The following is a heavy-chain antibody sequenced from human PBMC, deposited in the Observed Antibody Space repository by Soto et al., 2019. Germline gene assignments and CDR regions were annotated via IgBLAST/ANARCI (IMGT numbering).Heavy chain of an antibody. D-gene: IGHD3-10*01. V-gene: IGHV1-8*01. CDR1: GYTFTNYE. Sequence: QVQLVQSGAEVKKPGASVKVSCKASGYTFTNYEINWVRQATGQGLERMGWMNPGSGNTGYAHKFQGRVTMTRNISISTAYMELSRLGSDDTAIYYCARMAASGSLNWFDPWGQGTLVTVSS. CDR2: MNPGSGNT. J-gene: IGHJ5*02. CDR3: ARMAASGSLNWFDP.